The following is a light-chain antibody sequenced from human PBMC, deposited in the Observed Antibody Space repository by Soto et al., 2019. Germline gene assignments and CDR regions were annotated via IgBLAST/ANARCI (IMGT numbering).Light chain of an antibody. J-gene: IGKJ2*01. CDR1: QSVSSSY. Sequence: EIVLTQSPGTLSLSPGERATLSCRASQSVSSSYLAWYQQKPGQAPRLLIYGAYSRATGIPDRFSGSGSGTDFTLTISRLEPEDFAVYYCQQYGSSPPYTVGQGPKLEIK. CDR2: GAY. V-gene: IGKV3-20*01. CDR3: QQYGSSPPYT.